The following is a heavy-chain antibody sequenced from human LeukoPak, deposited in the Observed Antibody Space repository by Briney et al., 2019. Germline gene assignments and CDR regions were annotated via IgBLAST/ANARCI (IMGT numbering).Heavy chain of an antibody. Sequence: PSETLSLTCTVSGGSISSSSYYWGWIRQPPGKGLEWIGSIYYSGSTYYNPSLKSRVTISVDTSKNQFSLKLSSVTAADTAVYYCARDQSWTTGFDIWSQGTVVTVSS. J-gene: IGHJ3*02. CDR1: GGSISSSSYY. V-gene: IGHV4-39*07. CDR3: ARDQSWTTGFDI. D-gene: IGHD2-8*02. CDR2: IYYSGST.